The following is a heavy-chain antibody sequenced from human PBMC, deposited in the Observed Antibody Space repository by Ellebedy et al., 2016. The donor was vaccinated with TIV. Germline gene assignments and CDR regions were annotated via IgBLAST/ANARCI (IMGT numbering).Heavy chain of an antibody. D-gene: IGHD4-17*01. V-gene: IGHV3-7*03. CDR1: GFTFSSYW. CDR3: DRDGAYGDYSTRQYIMDV. J-gene: IGHJ6*02. Sequence: GESLKIPCTFSGFTFSSYWMGWVRQAPGKGLEWVDNIYQDGSKQNYVDSVKGGFTISRVNAKNSLYLQMNSLSVEDRAVYYCDRDGAYGDYSTRQYIMDVWGQGTSVTVS. CDR2: IYQDGSKQ.